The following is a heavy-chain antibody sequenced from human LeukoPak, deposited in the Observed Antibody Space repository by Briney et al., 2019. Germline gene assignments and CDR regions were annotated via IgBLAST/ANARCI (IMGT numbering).Heavy chain of an antibody. CDR3: AREMATTPFAFDY. D-gene: IGHD5-24*01. V-gene: IGHV1-69*01. CDR2: IIPIFGTA. CDR1: GGTFSSYA. Sequence: ASVKVSCKASGGTFSSYAISWVRQAPGQGLEWMGGIIPIFGTANYAQKFQGRVTITADESTSTAYMELSSLRSEDTAVYYCAREMATTPFAFDYWGQGTLVTVSS. J-gene: IGHJ4*02.